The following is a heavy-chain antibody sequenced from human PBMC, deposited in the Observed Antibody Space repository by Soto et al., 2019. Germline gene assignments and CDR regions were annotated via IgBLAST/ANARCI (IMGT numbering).Heavy chain of an antibody. CDR2: IYYSGST. J-gene: IGHJ4*02. CDR1: GGSISSGGYY. D-gene: IGHD3-16*02. CDR3: AREKVDVSLGGQPVDY. Sequence: SETLSLTCTVSGGSISSGGYYWSWNRQHPGKGLEWIGYIYYSGSTYYNPSLKSRVTISVDTSKNQFSLKLSSVTAADTAVYYCAREKVDVSLGGQPVDYWGQGTLVTVSS. V-gene: IGHV4-31*03.